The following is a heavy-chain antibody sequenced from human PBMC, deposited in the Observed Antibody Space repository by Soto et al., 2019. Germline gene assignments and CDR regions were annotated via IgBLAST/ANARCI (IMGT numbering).Heavy chain of an antibody. CDR3: ARDGQAAAGPYNRFDP. CDR1: GFTFSSYA. D-gene: IGHD6-13*01. V-gene: IGHV3-30-3*01. CDR2: ISYDGSNK. J-gene: IGHJ5*02. Sequence: QVQLVESGGGVVQPGRSLRLSCAASGFTFSSYAMHWVRQAPGKGLEWVAVISYDGSNKYYADSVKGRFTISRDNSKNTLYLQMNSLRAEDTAVYYCARDGQAAAGPYNRFDPWGQGTLVTVSS.